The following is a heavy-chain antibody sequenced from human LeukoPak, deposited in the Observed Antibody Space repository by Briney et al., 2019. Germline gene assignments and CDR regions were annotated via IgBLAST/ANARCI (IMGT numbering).Heavy chain of an antibody. CDR2: IYTSGST. J-gene: IGHJ6*04. D-gene: IGHD6-19*01. CDR3: ARLQSSSNV. V-gene: IGHV4-4*09. Sequence: SETLSLTCTVSGGSVSSYYWSWIRQPPGKGLEWIGYIYTSGSTNYNPSLKSRVTISVDTSKNQFSLKLSSVTAADTAVYYCARLQSSSNVWGKGTTVTVSS. CDR1: GGSVSSYY.